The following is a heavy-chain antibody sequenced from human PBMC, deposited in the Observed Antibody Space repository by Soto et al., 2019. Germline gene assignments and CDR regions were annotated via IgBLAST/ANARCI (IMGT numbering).Heavy chain of an antibody. V-gene: IGHV1-3*01. Sequence: QVKLVQSGAEVKKPGASVKVSCKASGYTFTSYAIHWVRQAPGQRLEWMGWINAGKGNTKYSQKCQGRGSITNNTSASTAYMELSSLRSEDTAVYYCARGGSGSYRPFDYWGQGTLVTVSS. CDR3: ARGGSGSYRPFDY. J-gene: IGHJ4*02. CDR1: GYTFTSYA. D-gene: IGHD1-26*01. CDR2: INAGKGNT.